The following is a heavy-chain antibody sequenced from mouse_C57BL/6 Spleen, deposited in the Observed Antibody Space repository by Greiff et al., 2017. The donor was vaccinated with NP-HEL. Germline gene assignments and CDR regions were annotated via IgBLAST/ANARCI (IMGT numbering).Heavy chain of an antibody. CDR3: ARRGSYWYFDV. V-gene: IGHV5-17*01. J-gene: IGHJ1*03. Sequence: GVEWVAYISSGSSTIYYADTVKGRFTISRDNAKNTLFLQMTSLRSEDTAMYYCARRGSYWYFDVWGTGTTVTVSS. CDR2: ISSGSSTI.